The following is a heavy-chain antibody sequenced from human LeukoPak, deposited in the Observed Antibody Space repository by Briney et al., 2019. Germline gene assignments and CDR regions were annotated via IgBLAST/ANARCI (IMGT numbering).Heavy chain of an antibody. CDR3: ARATGSYYSLGY. V-gene: IGHV3-21*01. Sequence: GGSLRLSCAASGFTFSSYGMHWVRQAPGKGLEWVSSISSSSSYIYYADSVKGRFTISRDNAKNTLYLQMNSLRAEDTAVYYCARATGSYYSLGYWGQGTLVTVSS. CDR2: ISSSSSYI. J-gene: IGHJ4*02. D-gene: IGHD1-26*01. CDR1: GFTFSSYG.